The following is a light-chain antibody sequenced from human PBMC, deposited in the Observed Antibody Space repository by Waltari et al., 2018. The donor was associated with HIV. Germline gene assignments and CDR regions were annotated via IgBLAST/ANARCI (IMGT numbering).Light chain of an antibody. CDR2: DAS. V-gene: IGKV3-11*01. J-gene: IGKJ5*01. CDR1: QSVSTY. Sequence: DIVMTQSPATLSLSPGERATLSCRASQSVSTYLAWYQQKPGQAPRLLIYDASNRATGIPARFSGSGSETDFTLLISSLEPEDFAVYYCQQGNSWPSITFGQGTRLDIK. CDR3: QQGNSWPSIT.